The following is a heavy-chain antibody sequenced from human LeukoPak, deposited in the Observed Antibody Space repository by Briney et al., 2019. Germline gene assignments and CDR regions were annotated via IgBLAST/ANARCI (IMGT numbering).Heavy chain of an antibody. J-gene: IGHJ4*02. CDR1: GFTFSNYW. D-gene: IGHD3-22*01. V-gene: IGHV3-7*05. CDR3: ARVYSSLWAPSFDY. CDR2: IKQDGSET. Sequence: GGSLGLSCAASGFTFSNYWMNWVRQAPGKGLEWVANIKQDGSETYYVGSVKGRFTISRDNAKNSLFLQMNSLRAEDTAVYYCARVYSSLWAPSFDYWGQGALVTVSS.